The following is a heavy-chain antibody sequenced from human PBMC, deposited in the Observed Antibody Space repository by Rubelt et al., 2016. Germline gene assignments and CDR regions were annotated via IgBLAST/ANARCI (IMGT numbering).Heavy chain of an antibody. J-gene: IGHJ4*02. CDR3: ARESAD. CDR1: GFTFSSYS. Sequence: EVQLLESGGGLVQPGGSLRLSCAASGFTFSSYSMYWVRLAPGKGLEWVSSISSNSYHIFYTDSVKGRFTISRDNAKNSLYLQMDSLRAEDTAVDYCARESADWGQGTLVTVSS. CDR2: ISSNSYHI. V-gene: IGHV3-21*01.